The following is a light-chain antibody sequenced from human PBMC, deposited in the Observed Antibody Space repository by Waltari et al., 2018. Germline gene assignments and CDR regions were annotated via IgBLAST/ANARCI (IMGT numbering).Light chain of an antibody. J-gene: IGLJ3*02. Sequence: SPLTQPASVSGSPGQSITISCTGTSSDVGTYNLVSWYQHHPDKAPKLIIYEGNKRPSGVSNRFSGSKSGNTASLTISGLQAEDEADYYCCSFAAGSILVFGGGTKLTVL. CDR3: CSFAAGSILV. CDR1: SSDVGTYNL. V-gene: IGLV2-23*01. CDR2: EGN.